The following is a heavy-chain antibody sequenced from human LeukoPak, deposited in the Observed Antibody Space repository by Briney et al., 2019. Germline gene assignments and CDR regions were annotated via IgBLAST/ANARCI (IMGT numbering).Heavy chain of an antibody. CDR1: GFTFSSYA. Sequence: PGGSLRLSCAASGFTFSSYAMHWVRQAPGKGLEWVAVISYDGSNKYYADSVKGRFTISRDNAKNSLYLQMNSLRAEDTAVYYCARAGLAGLFDYWGQGTLVTVSS. CDR2: ISYDGSNK. CDR3: ARAGLAGLFDY. V-gene: IGHV3-30-3*01. D-gene: IGHD3-10*01. J-gene: IGHJ4*02.